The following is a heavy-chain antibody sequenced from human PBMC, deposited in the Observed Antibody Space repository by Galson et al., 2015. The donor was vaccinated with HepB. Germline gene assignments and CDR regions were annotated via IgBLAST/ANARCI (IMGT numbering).Heavy chain of an antibody. CDR3: VRSPPRIQLDY. CDR2: IGSGSRTI. Sequence: SLRLSCAASGFTFSTYSMNWVRQAPGKGLEWVSYIGSGSRTIYYADSVRGRFTISRGNAKNSLYLQMNSLRAEDTAVYYCVRSPPRIQLDYWGQGTLVTVSS. J-gene: IGHJ4*02. V-gene: IGHV3-48*01. CDR1: GFTFSTYS. D-gene: IGHD5-18*01.